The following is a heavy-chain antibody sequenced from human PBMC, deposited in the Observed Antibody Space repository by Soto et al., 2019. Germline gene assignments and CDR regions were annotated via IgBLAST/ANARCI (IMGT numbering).Heavy chain of an antibody. CDR2: IYHSGST. J-gene: IGHJ4*02. CDR3: ARVYMVRGTIIRYFDY. V-gene: IGHV4-4*02. Sequence: QVQLQESGPGLVKPSGTLSLTCAVSGGSISSSNWWSWVRQPPGKGLEWIGKIYHSGSTNYNPSLKSRVTISVDKSKNQFSLKLSSVTAADTAVYHCARVYMVRGTIIRYFDYWGQGTLVTVSS. D-gene: IGHD3-10*01. CDR1: GGSISSSNW.